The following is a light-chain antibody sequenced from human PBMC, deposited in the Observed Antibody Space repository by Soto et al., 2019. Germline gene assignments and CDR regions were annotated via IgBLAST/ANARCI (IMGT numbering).Light chain of an antibody. J-gene: IGKJ1*01. Sequence: DIQMTQSPSTLSASVGDRVTITCRASQSISTWLAWYQQKPGKAPKLLIYKASSLESGVPSRFSGSGSGTEFTLTISSLQPDDFATYYCQQYSNYLTFGQGTKVEIK. CDR3: QQYSNYLT. CDR2: KAS. V-gene: IGKV1-5*03. CDR1: QSISTW.